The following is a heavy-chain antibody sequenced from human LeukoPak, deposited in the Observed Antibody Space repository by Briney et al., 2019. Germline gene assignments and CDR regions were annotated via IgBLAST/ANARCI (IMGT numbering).Heavy chain of an antibody. CDR1: GYTFTGYY. V-gene: IGHV1-2*02. Sequence: EASVKVSCKASGYTFTGYYMHWVRQAPGQGLEWMGWINPNSGGTNYAQKFQGRVTMTRDTSISTAYMELSRLRSDDTAVYHCARGSSRITGATVDYYYYYMDVWGKGTTVTVSS. CDR3: ARGSSRITGATVDYYYYYMDV. J-gene: IGHJ6*03. D-gene: IGHD1-7*01. CDR2: INPNSGGT.